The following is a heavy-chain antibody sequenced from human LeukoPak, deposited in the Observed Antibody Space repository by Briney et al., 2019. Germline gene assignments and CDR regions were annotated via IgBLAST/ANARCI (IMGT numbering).Heavy chain of an antibody. CDR2: INWNGGST. CDR3: ARDARWGYDSSGLGAFDI. CDR1: GFTFDDYG. D-gene: IGHD3-22*01. Sequence: GGSLRLSCAASGFTFDDYGMSWVRQAPGKGLEWVSGINWNGGSTGYADSVKGRFTISRDNAKNSLYLQMNSLRAEDTALYYCARDARWGYDSSGLGAFDIWGQGTMVTVSS. J-gene: IGHJ3*02. V-gene: IGHV3-20*04.